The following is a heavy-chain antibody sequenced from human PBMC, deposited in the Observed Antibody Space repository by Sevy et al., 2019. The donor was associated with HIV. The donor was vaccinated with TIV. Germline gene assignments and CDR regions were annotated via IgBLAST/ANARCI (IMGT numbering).Heavy chain of an antibody. D-gene: IGHD4-17*01. J-gene: IGHJ4*02. Sequence: GGSLRLSCTASGFLFSSYEMNWVRQAPGKGLEWVSYITSSDRDKYYSDSVKGRFTISRDNAKNSLFLQMNSLRAEDTAVYYGARDLPPAATTVPHFDNWGQGTLVTVSS. CDR2: ITSSDRDK. V-gene: IGHV3-48*03. CDR1: GFLFSSYE. CDR3: ARDLPPAATTVPHFDN.